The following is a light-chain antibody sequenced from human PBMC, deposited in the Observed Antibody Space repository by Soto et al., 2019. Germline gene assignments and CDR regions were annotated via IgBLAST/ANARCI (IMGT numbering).Light chain of an antibody. Sequence: IQLTQSPSFRSASLGDRVSITGRASQGISSNLAWYQQKPGKAPKLLIYAASTLQSGVPSRFSGSGSGTEFTLTISSLQPEDFATYYCQQLISYPYTFGQGTKLEIK. CDR3: QQLISYPYT. V-gene: IGKV1-9*01. CDR1: QGISSN. CDR2: AAS. J-gene: IGKJ2*01.